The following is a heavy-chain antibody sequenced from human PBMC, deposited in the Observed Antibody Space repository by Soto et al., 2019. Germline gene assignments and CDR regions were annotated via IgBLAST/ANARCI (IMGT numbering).Heavy chain of an antibody. CDR3: AKEGQVGVNFDY. J-gene: IGHJ4*02. Sequence: QVQLVESGGGVVQPGRSLRLSCAASGFIFSSYGMHWVRQAPRKGLAWVAVISYDGSNKYYGGSVKGRFTMSRANSKSTLYRQMSMLRAEDTAVDYCAKEGQVGVNFDYWGQGTMVTVSS. CDR1: GFIFSSYG. V-gene: IGHV3-30*18. D-gene: IGHD2-15*01. CDR2: ISYDGSNK.